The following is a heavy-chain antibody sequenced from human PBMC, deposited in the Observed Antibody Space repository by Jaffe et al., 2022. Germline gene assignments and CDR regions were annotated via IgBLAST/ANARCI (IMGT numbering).Heavy chain of an antibody. Sequence: QLQLQESGPGLVKPSETLSLTCTVSGGSISSSSYYWGWIRQPPGKGLEWIGSIYYSGSTYYNPSLKSRVTISVDTSKNQFSLKLSSVTAADTAVYYCASPIVVVDAFDIWGQGTMVTVSS. D-gene: IGHD2-2*01. J-gene: IGHJ3*02. CDR3: ASPIVVVDAFDI. V-gene: IGHV4-39*01. CDR1: GGSISSSSYY. CDR2: IYYSGST.